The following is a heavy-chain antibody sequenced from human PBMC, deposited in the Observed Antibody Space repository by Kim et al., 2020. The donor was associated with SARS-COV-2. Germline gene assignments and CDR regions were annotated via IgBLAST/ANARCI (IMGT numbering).Heavy chain of an antibody. D-gene: IGHD3-9*01. CDR2: INSDGSST. CDR3: ARFDILTGYYTPAAFDY. J-gene: IGHJ4*02. Sequence: GGSLRLSCAASGFTFSSCWMHWVRQAPGKGLVWVSRINSDGSSTSYADSVKGRFTISRDNAKNTLYLQMNSLRAEDTAVYYCARFDILTGYYTPAAFDYWGQGTLVTVSS. V-gene: IGHV3-74*01. CDR1: GFTFSSCW.